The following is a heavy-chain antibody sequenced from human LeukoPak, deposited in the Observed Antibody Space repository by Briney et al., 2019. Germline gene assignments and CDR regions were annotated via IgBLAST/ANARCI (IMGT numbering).Heavy chain of an antibody. CDR3: AREGYSGYDYFDY. CDR2: IYYSGST. J-gene: IGHJ4*02. Sequence: SETLSLTCTVSGGSISSYYWSWIRQPPGKGLEWIGYIYYSGSTNYNPSLKSRVAISVDTSKSQFSLKLTSVTAADTAVYYFAREGYSGYDYFDYWGQGTLVTVSS. V-gene: IGHV4-59*12. CDR1: GGSISSYY. D-gene: IGHD5-12*01.